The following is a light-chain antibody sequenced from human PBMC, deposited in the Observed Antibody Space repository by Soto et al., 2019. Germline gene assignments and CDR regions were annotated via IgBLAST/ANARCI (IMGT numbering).Light chain of an antibody. CDR3: LQYISMLS. CDR1: HDVSRN. J-gene: IGKJ4*01. CDR2: DAY. V-gene: IGKV1-33*01. Sequence: DIQMTQSPSSLSASVGDRVTIACQSSHDVSRNLNWFQQKPGVAPKLLIYDAYNLERGVPSRFSVSGSRTDFTLTISILQPVDVATYDCLQYISMLSCGGGTEVEMK.